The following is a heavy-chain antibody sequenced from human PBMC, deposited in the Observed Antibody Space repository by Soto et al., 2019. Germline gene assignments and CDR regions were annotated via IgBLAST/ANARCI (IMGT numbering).Heavy chain of an antibody. V-gene: IGHV3-30*18. CDR3: AKGDGGDGYGVDY. J-gene: IGHJ4*02. D-gene: IGHD2-21*01. Sequence: QVQLVESGGGVVQPGRSLRLSCAASGFTFSSYGMHWVRQAPGKGLEWVAVISYDGSNKYYADSVKGRFTISRDNSKNTLYLQMNSLRPEDTAVYYCAKGDGGDGYGVDYWGQGTLVTVSS. CDR1: GFTFSSYG. CDR2: ISYDGSNK.